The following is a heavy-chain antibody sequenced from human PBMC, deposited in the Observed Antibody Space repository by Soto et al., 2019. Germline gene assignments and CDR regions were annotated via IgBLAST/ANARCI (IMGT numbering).Heavy chain of an antibody. Sequence: SETLSLTCSVSGGSISNYYWSWIRQPPGKGLEWIGYIHYSGSTKYNPSLKSRVTISADTSKNQFSLKLSSVTAADTAVYYCARGHYDFWSGYFATIDSWGQGTLVTVS. V-gene: IGHV4-59*08. CDR2: IHYSGST. CDR1: GGSISNYY. D-gene: IGHD3-3*01. J-gene: IGHJ4*02. CDR3: ARGHYDFWSGYFATIDS.